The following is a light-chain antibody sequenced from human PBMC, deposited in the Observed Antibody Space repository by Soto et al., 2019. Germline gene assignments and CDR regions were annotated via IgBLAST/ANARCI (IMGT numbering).Light chain of an antibody. CDR3: HQSYSSPWT. CDR2: GAS. J-gene: IGKJ1*01. V-gene: IGKV1-39*01. CDR1: RTISSY. Sequence: DIQMTQSPSSLSASLGDTVTITCRASRTISSYLNCYQQRTGKAPTLLIYGASSLQSGVPSRFSGSGSGTDFTLTISSLQPEDSATYYCHQSYSSPWTFGQGTKVDIK.